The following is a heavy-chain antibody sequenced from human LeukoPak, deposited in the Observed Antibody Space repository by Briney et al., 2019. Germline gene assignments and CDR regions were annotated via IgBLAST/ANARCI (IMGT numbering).Heavy chain of an antibody. D-gene: IGHD1-20*01. V-gene: IGHV3-48*03. Sequence: PGGSLRLSCAASGFTFSDYAMNWVRQAPGKGLEWISYIGSSGNTYYADSLRGRFTISRDFAKNSLYLLMNSLRAEDTAVYYCARDGVTGTTPDFDYWGQGTLVTVSS. CDR1: GFTFSDYA. CDR2: IGSSGNT. CDR3: ARDGVTGTTPDFDY. J-gene: IGHJ4*02.